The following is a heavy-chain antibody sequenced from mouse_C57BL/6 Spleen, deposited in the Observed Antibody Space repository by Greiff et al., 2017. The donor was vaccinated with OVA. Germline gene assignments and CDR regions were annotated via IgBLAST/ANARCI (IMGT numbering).Heavy chain of an antibody. CDR3: ARCGLDYYGRSYYDMDY. CDR2: IDPSDSYT. J-gene: IGHJ4*01. CDR1: GYTFTSYW. D-gene: IGHD1-1*01. V-gene: IGHV1-69*01. Sequence: QVQLQQPGAELVMPGASVKLSCKASGYTFTSYWMHWVKQRPGQGLEWIGEIDPSDSYTNYNQKFKGKSTLTVDKSSSTAYMQLSSLTSEDSAVYDCARCGLDYYGRSYYDMDYWGQGTSVTVSS.